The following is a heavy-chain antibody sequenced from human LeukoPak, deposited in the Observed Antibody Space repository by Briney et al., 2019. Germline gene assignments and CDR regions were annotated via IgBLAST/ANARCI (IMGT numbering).Heavy chain of an antibody. CDR3: ARDRSGYFDWLPPNYYYYYMDV. CDR1: GYTFTGYG. Sequence: ASVKVSCKASGYTFTGYGISWVRQAPGQGLEWMGWISAYNGNTNYAQKLQGRVTMTTDTSTSTAYMELRSLRSDDTAVYYCARDRSGYFDWLPPNYYYYYMDVWGKGTTVTVSS. CDR2: ISAYNGNT. D-gene: IGHD3-9*01. V-gene: IGHV1-18*01. J-gene: IGHJ6*03.